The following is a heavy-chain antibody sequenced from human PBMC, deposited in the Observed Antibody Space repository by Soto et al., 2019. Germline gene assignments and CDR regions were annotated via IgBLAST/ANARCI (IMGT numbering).Heavy chain of an antibody. CDR2: INPSGGST. D-gene: IGHD3-22*01. CDR3: ARGTNYYDSSGYYLVAEYFQH. CDR1: GYTFTSYY. Sequence: GASVKVSCKASGYTFTSYYMHWVRQAPGQGLEWMGIINPSGGSTSYAQKFQGRVTMTRDTSTSTVYMELSSLRSEDTAVYYCARGTNYYDSSGYYLVAEYFQHWGQGTLVTVS. J-gene: IGHJ1*01. V-gene: IGHV1-46*01.